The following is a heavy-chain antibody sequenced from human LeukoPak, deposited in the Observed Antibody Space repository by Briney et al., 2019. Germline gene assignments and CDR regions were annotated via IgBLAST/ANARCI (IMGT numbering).Heavy chain of an antibody. CDR2: VNHSGST. V-gene: IGHV4-34*01. CDR3: ARAGIFGVVTPFDY. J-gene: IGHJ4*02. Sequence: SETLSLTCAVSVGSFSGYFWSWIGQPPAQGMEWIGEVNHSGSTNHNPSLKSRVTISVDTSKHQFSLKLSSVTAADTAVYYCARAGIFGVVTPFDYWGQGTLVTVSS. CDR1: VGSFSGYF. D-gene: IGHD3-3*01.